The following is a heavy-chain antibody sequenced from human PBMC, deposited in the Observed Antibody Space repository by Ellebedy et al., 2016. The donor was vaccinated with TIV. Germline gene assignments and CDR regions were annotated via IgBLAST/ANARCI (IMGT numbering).Heavy chain of an antibody. D-gene: IGHD3-10*01. CDR3: ARDPYYGFGYFDL. J-gene: IGHJ2*01. CDR1: EFTVSDNH. Sequence: GGSLRLSXAASEFTVSDNHMTWVRQAPGKGLEWVSTIYSGGSAYYADSVRGRFSISRDSSKNTVVLEMNSLRAEDTAVYYCARDPYYGFGYFDLWGRGTLVTVSS. CDR2: IYSGGSA. V-gene: IGHV3-53*01.